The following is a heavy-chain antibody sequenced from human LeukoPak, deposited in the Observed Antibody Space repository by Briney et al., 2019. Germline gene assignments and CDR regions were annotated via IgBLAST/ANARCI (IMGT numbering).Heavy chain of an antibody. CDR1: GFTFSSYA. J-gene: IGHJ6*02. V-gene: IGHV3-23*01. CDR3: AKEVDSSGWYGYYYGMDV. CDR2: ISGSGGST. D-gene: IGHD6-19*01. Sequence: GGSLRLSCAASGFTFSSYAMSWVRQAPGKGLEWVSAISGSGGSTYYADSVKGRFTISRDNSKNTLYLQMNSLRAEDTAVYYCAKEVDSSGWYGYYYGMDVWGQGTTVTVSS.